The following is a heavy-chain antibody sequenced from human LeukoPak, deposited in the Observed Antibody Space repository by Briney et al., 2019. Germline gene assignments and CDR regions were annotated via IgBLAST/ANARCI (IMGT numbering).Heavy chain of an antibody. D-gene: IGHD2-15*01. J-gene: IGHJ5*02. V-gene: IGHV4-39*01. Sequence: SQTLSLTCTVSGGSISSSSYYWGWIRQPPGKGLEWIGSIYYSGSTYYNPSLKSRVTISVDTSKNQFSLKLSSVTAADTAVYYCARHIWGNVVVVAAKVLATNWFDPWGQGTLVTVSS. CDR1: GGSISSSSYY. CDR2: IYYSGST. CDR3: ARHIWGNVVVVAAKVLATNWFDP.